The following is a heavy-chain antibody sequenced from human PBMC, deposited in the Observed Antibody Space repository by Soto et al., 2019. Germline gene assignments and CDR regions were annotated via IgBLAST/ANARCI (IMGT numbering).Heavy chain of an antibody. CDR2: IYYSGST. J-gene: IGHJ4*02. CDR3: ARAGGYKNFDY. D-gene: IGHD5-12*01. V-gene: IGHV4-59*01. Sequence: SETLSLTCTVSGGSISSYYWSWIRQPPGKGLEWIGYIYYSGSTNYNPSLKSRATISVDTSKNQFSLKLSSVTAADTAVYYCARAGGYKNFDYWGQGTLVTVSS. CDR1: GGSISSYY.